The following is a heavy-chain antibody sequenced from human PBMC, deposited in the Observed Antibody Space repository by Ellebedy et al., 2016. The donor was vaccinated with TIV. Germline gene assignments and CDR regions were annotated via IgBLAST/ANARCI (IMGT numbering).Heavy chain of an antibody. J-gene: IGHJ1*01. V-gene: IGHV4-34*01. CDR2: INHSGST. CDR1: GGSFSGYY. Sequence: SETLSLTCAVYGGSFSGYYWSWIRQPPGKGLEWIGEINHSGSTNYNPSLKSRVTVSVDTSKNQFSLKLSSVTAADTAVYYCARGRPLDGDYEYFQHWGQGTLVTVSS. D-gene: IGHD4-17*01. CDR3: ARGRPLDGDYEYFQH.